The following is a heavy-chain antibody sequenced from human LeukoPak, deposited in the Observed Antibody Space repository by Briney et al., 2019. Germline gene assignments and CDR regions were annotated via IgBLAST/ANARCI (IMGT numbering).Heavy chain of an antibody. V-gene: IGHV1-2*02. CDR3: ATDDYDILTGYLASGFDY. J-gene: IGHJ4*02. CDR1: GYTFTGYY. Sequence: ASVNVSCKASGYTFTGYYMHWVRQAPGQGLEWMGWINPNSGGTNYSQKFHGRVTMTRDTSISTAYMELSRLRSDDTAVYYCATDDYDILTGYLASGFDYWGQGTLVTVSS. D-gene: IGHD3-9*01. CDR2: INPNSGGT.